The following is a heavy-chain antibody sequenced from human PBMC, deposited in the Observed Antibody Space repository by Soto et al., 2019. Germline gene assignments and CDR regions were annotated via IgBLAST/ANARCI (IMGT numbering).Heavy chain of an antibody. J-gene: IGHJ4*02. V-gene: IGHV3-30*18. Sequence: QVHLVESGGGVVQPGRSLRLSCAASGFSFSTYGMHWVRQAPGKGLEWVAFISNDGSNKYYADSVKGRFTISRDNSKNTLYLQMNSLRAEDTAVYYCVKGFGNYWAFDYWGQGTLFTVSS. CDR1: GFSFSTYG. CDR2: ISNDGSNK. D-gene: IGHD1-26*01. CDR3: VKGFGNYWAFDY.